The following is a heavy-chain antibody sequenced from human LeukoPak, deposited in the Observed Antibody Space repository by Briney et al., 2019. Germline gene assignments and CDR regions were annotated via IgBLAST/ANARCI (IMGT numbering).Heavy chain of an antibody. CDR2: IYYSGST. CDR3: ARQGQQLVQGDYYYYYMDV. Sequence: SETLSLTCTVSGGSISSSSYYWGWIRQPPGKGLEWIASIYYSGSTYYNPSLKSRVTISVDTSKNQFSLKLSSVTAADTAVYYCARQGQQLVQGDYYYYYMDVWGKGTTVTVSS. D-gene: IGHD6-13*01. CDR1: GGSISSSSYY. V-gene: IGHV4-39*01. J-gene: IGHJ6*03.